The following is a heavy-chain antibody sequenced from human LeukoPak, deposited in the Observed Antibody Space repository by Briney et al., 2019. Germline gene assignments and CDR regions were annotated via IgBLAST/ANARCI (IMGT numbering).Heavy chain of an antibody. CDR3: AREGPYCSSTSCYLEGMGV. CDR2: INHSGST. V-gene: IGHV4-34*01. D-gene: IGHD2-2*01. CDR1: GGSFSGYY. J-gene: IGHJ6*04. Sequence: SETLSLTCAVYGGSFSGYYWSWIRQPPGKGLEWIGEINHSGSTNYNPSLKSRVTISVDTSKNQFSLKLSSVTAADTAVYYCAREGPYCSSTSCYLEGMGVWGKGTTITVSS.